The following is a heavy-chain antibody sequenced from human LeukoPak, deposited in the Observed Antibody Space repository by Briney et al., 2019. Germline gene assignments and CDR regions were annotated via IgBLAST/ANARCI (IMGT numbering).Heavy chain of an antibody. V-gene: IGHV3-7*01. J-gene: IGHJ4*02. CDR1: GFTFSDYW. CDR2: IKQDGSEK. D-gene: IGHD2-2*01. Sequence: GGSLRLSCAASGFTFSDYWLTWVRQAPGKGLEWVANIKQDGSEKYYVDSVRGRFTISRDNAKNLLHLQMNNLRAEDTAVYYCARPGLVVIPAAFDSWGQGTLVTVSS. CDR3: ARPGLVVIPAAFDS.